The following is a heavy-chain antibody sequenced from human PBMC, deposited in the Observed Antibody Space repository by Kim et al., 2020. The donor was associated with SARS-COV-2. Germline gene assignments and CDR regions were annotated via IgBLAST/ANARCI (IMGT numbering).Heavy chain of an antibody. V-gene: IGHV4-59*01. CDR1: GGSISSYY. CDR3: ARDVVVPAAREGYYYGMDV. D-gene: IGHD2-2*01. CDR2: IYYSGST. Sequence: SETLSLTCTVSGGSISSYYWSWIRQPPGKGLEWIGYIYYSGSTNYNPSLKSRVTISVDTSKNQFSLKLSSVTAADTAVYYCARDVVVPAAREGYYYGMDVWGQGTTVTVSS. J-gene: IGHJ6*02.